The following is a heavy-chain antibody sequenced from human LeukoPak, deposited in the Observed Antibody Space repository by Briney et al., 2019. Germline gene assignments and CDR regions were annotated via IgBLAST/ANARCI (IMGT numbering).Heavy chain of an antibody. Sequence: GGSLRLSCAASGFTFSSYWMSWVRQAPGKGLEWIAYISGSSNTLYYADSVKGRFTISRDNAKNSVYLQMNRLRVEDTAVYYCAGRGVGDYWGQGTLVTVSS. CDR2: ISGSSNTL. CDR1: GFTFSSYW. J-gene: IGHJ4*02. D-gene: IGHD3-3*01. V-gene: IGHV3-48*04. CDR3: AGRGVGDY.